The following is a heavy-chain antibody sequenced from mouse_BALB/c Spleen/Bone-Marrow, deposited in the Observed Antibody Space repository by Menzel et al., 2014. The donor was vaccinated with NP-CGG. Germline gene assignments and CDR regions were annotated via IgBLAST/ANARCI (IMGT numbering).Heavy chain of an antibody. CDR2: INPSNGGT. Sequence: QVQLQQSGAELVKPGASVKLSCKASGYTFTSYYIYWVKQRPGQGLEWIGEINPSNGGTNFNEKFKSKATLTVDKSSSTAYMQLSSLTSEDSAVYYCTRSRHAMDYWGQGTSVTVSS. J-gene: IGHJ4*01. CDR3: TRSRHAMDY. V-gene: IGHV1S81*02. CDR1: GYTFTSYY. D-gene: IGHD2-12*01.